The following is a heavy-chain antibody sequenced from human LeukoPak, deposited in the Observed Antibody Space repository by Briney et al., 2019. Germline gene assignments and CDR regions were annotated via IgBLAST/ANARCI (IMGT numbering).Heavy chain of an antibody. Sequence: PSETLSLTCSVSGGSISSAEYYWGWIRQPPGKGLEWIGSIYYSGSTYYNPSLKSRVTISVDTSKNQFSLKLSSVTAADTAVYYCARHIDKTSGYYHDFWGQGTLVTVSS. CDR1: GGSISSAEYY. J-gene: IGHJ4*02. CDR3: ARHIDKTSGYYHDF. CDR2: IYYSGST. V-gene: IGHV4-39*01. D-gene: IGHD3-22*01.